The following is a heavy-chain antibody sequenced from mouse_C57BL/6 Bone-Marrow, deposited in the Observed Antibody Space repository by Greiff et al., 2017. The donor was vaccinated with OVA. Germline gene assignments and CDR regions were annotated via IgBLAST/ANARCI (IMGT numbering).Heavy chain of an antibody. Sequence: VQLQQSGPELVKPGASVKMSCKASGYTFTDYNMHWVKQSHGKSLEWIGYINPNNGGTSYNQKFKGKATLTVNKSSSTAYMELRSLTSEDSAVYYGAREGGSSRNWYFEVWGTGTTVTVSS. V-gene: IGHV1-22*01. J-gene: IGHJ1*03. D-gene: IGHD1-1*01. CDR3: AREGGSSRNWYFEV. CDR1: GYTFTDYN. CDR2: INPNNGGT.